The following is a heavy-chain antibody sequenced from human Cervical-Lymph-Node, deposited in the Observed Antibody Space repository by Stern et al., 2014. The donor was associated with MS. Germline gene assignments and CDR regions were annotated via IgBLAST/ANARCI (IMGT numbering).Heavy chain of an antibody. CDR2: IYPDDSAT. V-gene: IGHV5-51*03. CDR1: GYTFTNYW. Sequence: EVQLEESGAEVRKPGESLRISCKASGYTFTNYWIGWVRQMPGTGLEWMGIIYPDDSATTYSPSFQGQVTISVDKSISTAYLQWSSLKASDTAMYFCARRAYSFGLGTDYWGQGTLVSVSS. J-gene: IGHJ4*02. D-gene: IGHD5-18*01. CDR3: ARRAYSFGLGTDY.